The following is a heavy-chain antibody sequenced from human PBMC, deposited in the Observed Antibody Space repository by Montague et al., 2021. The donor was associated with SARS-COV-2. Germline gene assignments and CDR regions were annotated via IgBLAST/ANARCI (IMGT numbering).Heavy chain of an antibody. V-gene: IGHV5-51*01. CDR3: ATESGHDPDTFEI. CDR1: GYSFATYW. Sequence: QSGAEVKKPGESLKISCKGSGYSFATYWIAWVRQLPGKGLEWMGIIYPAHSDTRYSPSFQGQVTISADKSISTAYLQWSSLKASDTAVYYCATESGHDPDTFEIWAQGTTVTVSS. D-gene: IGHD3-16*01. CDR2: IYPAHSDT. J-gene: IGHJ3*02.